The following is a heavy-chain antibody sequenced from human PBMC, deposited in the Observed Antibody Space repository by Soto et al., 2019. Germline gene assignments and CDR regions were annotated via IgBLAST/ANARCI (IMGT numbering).Heavy chain of an antibody. CDR2: ISVYNGDT. CDR3: ARDPPYYDILTGSRGLDY. V-gene: IGHV1-18*04. CDR1: GYTFTSFG. J-gene: IGHJ4*02. D-gene: IGHD3-9*01. Sequence: QVQLVQSGAEVKKPGASVKVSCKASGYTFTSFGISWVRQAPGQGLEWMGWISVYNGDTNYAQKLQGRVTMTTDTSTSTAYMELRSLRSDDTAVYYCARDPPYYDILTGSRGLDYWGQGTLVTVSS.